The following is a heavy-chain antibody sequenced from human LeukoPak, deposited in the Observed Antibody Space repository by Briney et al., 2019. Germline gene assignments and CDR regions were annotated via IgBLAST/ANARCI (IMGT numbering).Heavy chain of an antibody. CDR2: INDNGDGT. D-gene: IGHD3-16*01. CDR3: AKGLRTGVGPYMGYHYYMDV. V-gene: IGHV3-23*01. CDR1: GFTFSSYS. J-gene: IGHJ6*03. Sequence: GGSLRLSCAASGFTFSSYSMNWVRQAPGKGLKWVSTINDNGDGTYYADSVKGRFAISRDNSYNTVSLQMNSLRDEDTGVYYCAKGLRTGVGPYMGYHYYMDVWGKGATVTVSS.